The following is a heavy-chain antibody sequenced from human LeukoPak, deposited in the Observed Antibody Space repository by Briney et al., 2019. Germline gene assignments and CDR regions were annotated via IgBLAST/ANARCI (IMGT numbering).Heavy chain of an antibody. D-gene: IGHD2-15*01. V-gene: IGHV1-18*01. J-gene: IGHJ4*02. Sequence: ASVKVSFRASGYTFTSYGISWVRQAPGQGLEWMGWISAYNGNTNYAQKFQGRVTMTTETSTSTAYMELRSLRSDDTAVYYCARDGSPLCGSCHGYDYWGQGTLVTVSS. CDR1: GYTFTSYG. CDR2: ISAYNGNT. CDR3: ARDGSPLCGSCHGYDY.